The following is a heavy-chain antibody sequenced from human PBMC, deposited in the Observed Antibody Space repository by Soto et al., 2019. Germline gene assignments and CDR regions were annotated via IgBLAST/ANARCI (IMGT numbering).Heavy chain of an antibody. CDR1: GYTFSNFG. CDR3: ARVIMIFGVANLGSYFDY. Sequence: QVQLVQSGTEVKKPGASVKVSWKACGYTFSNFGHSWVRQAPGQGLEWMGWISPSNGQTIYAQNFHGRVTMTTDTSTATAHMELRSLISDDTAVYYCARVIMIFGVANLGSYFDYWGQGTRVTVSA. CDR2: ISPSNGQT. J-gene: IGHJ4*02. V-gene: IGHV1-18*01. D-gene: IGHD3-3*01.